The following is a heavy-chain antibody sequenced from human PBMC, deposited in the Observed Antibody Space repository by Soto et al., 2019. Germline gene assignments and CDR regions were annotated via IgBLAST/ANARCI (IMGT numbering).Heavy chain of an antibody. CDR2: ISGHNGNT. CDR1: GYTFTNHG. CDR3: ARDLYPLAYYFDY. J-gene: IGHJ4*02. V-gene: IGHV1-18*01. Sequence: QVQLVQSGAEVKKPGASVKVSCKASGYTFTNHGISWVRQAPGQGLEWLGWISGHNGNTKYAQTLQGRVTMTTDTSTSTAYMELRSLKSDDTAVYYCARDLYPLAYYFDYWGQGTLVTVSS.